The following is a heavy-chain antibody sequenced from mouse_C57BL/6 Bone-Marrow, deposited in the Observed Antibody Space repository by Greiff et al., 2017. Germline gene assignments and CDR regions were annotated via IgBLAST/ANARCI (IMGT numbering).Heavy chain of an antibody. CDR3: ARDYYGSSSLYAMDY. Sequence: QVQLQQSDAELVKPGASVKISCKVSGYTFTDHTIHWMKQRPEQGLEWIGYIYPRDGSTKYNEKFKGKATLTADKSSSTAYMQLNSLTSEDSAVYFCARDYYGSSSLYAMDYWGQGTSVTVSS. CDR2: IYPRDGST. CDR1: GYTFTDHT. J-gene: IGHJ4*01. V-gene: IGHV1-78*01. D-gene: IGHD1-1*01.